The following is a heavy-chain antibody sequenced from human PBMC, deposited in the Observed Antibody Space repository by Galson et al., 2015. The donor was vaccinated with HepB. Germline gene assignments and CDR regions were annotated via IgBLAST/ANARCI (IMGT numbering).Heavy chain of an antibody. D-gene: IGHD4-17*01. Sequence: SVKVSCKASGYKFTDYGINWVRQAPGQGLEWMGWMSSYNGNTNYAQKFQGRVTMTTDTSTSTAYMELRSLRSDDTAVYYCARDQTVTTRKWFDPWGQGTLVTVSS. CDR2: MSSYNGNT. CDR3: ARDQTVTTRKWFDP. V-gene: IGHV1-18*01. CDR1: GYKFTDYG. J-gene: IGHJ5*02.